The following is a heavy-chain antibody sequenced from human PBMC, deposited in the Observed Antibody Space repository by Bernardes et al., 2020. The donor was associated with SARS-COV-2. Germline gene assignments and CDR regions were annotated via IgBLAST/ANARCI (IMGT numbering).Heavy chain of an antibody. Sequence: GGSLRLSCAASGFTFSRFAMHWVRQAPGKGLEWVAIISYEERTAYNADSVKGRFTISRDNSKDTIFLQMSSLGPEDTAVYYCSRETQDATSSYFDYWGQGTLVTVSS. CDR2: ISYEERTA. J-gene: IGHJ4*02. V-gene: IGHV3-30*19. CDR1: GFTFSRFA. CDR3: SRETQDATSSYFDY. D-gene: IGHD2-2*01.